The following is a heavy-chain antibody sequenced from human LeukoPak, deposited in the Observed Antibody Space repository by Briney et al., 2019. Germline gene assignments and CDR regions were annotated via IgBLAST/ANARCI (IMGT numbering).Heavy chain of an antibody. D-gene: IGHD6-19*01. CDR3: ARVWLYSSGWYYFDY. CDR1: GGSFSGYY. CDR2: IYYSGST. Sequence: SETLSLTCAVYGGSFSGYYWSWIRQPPGKGLEWIGYIYYSGSTNYNPSLKSRVTISVDTSKNQFSLKLSSVTAADTAVYYCARVWLYSSGWYYFDYWGQGTLVTVSS. J-gene: IGHJ4*02. V-gene: IGHV4-59*01.